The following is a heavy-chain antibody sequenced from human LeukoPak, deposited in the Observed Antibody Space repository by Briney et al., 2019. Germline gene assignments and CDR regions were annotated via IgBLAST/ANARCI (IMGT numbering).Heavy chain of an antibody. V-gene: IGHV3-23*01. Sequence: AGGSLRLSCAASGFTFSSYAMSWVRQAPGKGLEWVSAISGSGGSTYYADSVKGRFTISRDNSKNTLYLQMNSLRAEDTAVYYCARRPYSSSWYYFGYWGQGTLVTVSS. D-gene: IGHD6-13*01. CDR3: ARRPYSSSWYYFGY. J-gene: IGHJ4*02. CDR1: GFTFSSYA. CDR2: ISGSGGST.